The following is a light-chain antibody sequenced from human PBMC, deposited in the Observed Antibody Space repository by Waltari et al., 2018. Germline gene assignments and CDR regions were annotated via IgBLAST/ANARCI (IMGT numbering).Light chain of an antibody. V-gene: IGLV1-44*01. CDR2: GNS. CDR3: STWDHSLRAQV. CDR1: SNNIGSYA. J-gene: IGLJ3*02. Sequence: QSALTQEASVSGTVGQKVTLSCTGNSNNIGSYAVGWYQQISHGAPKTVMFGNSLPSGIPDRFSGSMSGTTASLTISGLQPEDEADHYCSTWDHSLRAQVFGGGTKLTVL.